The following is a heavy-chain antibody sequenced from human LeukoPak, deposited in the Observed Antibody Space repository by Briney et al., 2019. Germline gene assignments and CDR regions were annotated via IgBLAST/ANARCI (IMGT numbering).Heavy chain of an antibody. CDR1: GFTFSSYA. J-gene: IGHJ4*02. CDR2: IGGSGDST. Sequence: GGSLRLSCAASGFTFSSYAMSWVRQAPGKGLEWVSAIGGSGDSTFYTDSVKGRFIVSRDNFKNTLYLQMNGLRAEDTAVYYCAKRNYYDSSGFLFDDWGQGTLVTVSS. CDR3: AKRNYYDSSGFLFDD. D-gene: IGHD3-22*01. V-gene: IGHV3-23*01.